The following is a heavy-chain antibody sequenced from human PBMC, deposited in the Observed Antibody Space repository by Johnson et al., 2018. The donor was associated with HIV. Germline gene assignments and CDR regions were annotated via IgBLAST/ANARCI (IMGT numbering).Heavy chain of an antibody. V-gene: IGHV3-66*02. Sequence: VLLVESGGDLVQRGGSLRLSGAASGFSVSSNYMSWVRQAPGKGLECVSVIYSGGTTYYTDSVRGRFTISRDKSKNTVYLQMNSLKVEDTAMYYCARDRAFDLWGPGTMVTVSS. J-gene: IGHJ3*01. CDR2: IYSGGTT. CDR3: ARDRAFDL. CDR1: GFSVSSNY.